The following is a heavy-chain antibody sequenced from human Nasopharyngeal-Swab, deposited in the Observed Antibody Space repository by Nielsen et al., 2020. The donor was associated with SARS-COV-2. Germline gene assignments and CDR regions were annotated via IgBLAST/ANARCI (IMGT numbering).Heavy chain of an antibody. Sequence: SLKISCAASGFTFDDYAMHWVRQAPGKGLEWVSGISWNSGSIGYADSVKGRFTISRDNAKNSPYLQMNSLRAEDTALYYCAKDIRPSIAATDYWGQGTLVTVSS. CDR2: ISWNSGSI. CDR3: AKDIRPSIAATDY. CDR1: GFTFDDYA. J-gene: IGHJ4*02. D-gene: IGHD6-6*01. V-gene: IGHV3-9*01.